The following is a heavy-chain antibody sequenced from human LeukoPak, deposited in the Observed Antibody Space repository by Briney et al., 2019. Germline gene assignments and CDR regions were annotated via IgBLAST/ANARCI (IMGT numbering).Heavy chain of an antibody. CDR2: IYSGGST. D-gene: IGHD5-12*01. Sequence: GGPLRLSCAASGFTLTGYLVHWVRQAPGKGLEWVSVIYSGGSTYYADSVKGRFTFSRDNSKNTLYLQMNSLRAEDTAVYYCARDRSVYIERYYGMDVWGQGTTVTVSS. CDR1: GFTLTGYL. V-gene: IGHV3-53*01. CDR3: ARDRSVYIERYYGMDV. J-gene: IGHJ6*02.